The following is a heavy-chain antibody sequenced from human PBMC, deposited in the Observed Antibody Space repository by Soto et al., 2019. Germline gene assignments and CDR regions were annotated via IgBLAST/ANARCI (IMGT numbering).Heavy chain of an antibody. CDR3: ARGTTTSAFSAMDV. D-gene: IGHD1-1*01. CDR2: ISYDGDNK. V-gene: IGHV3-30-3*01. J-gene: IGHJ6*02. Sequence: PGGSLRLSCAASGFTFSYHALNWVRQAPGKGLEWVAVISYDGDNKYIAESVKGRFTISRDNSKNTVSLQMNSLRTEDTAMYFCARGTTTSAFSAMDVSCQATTVTVSS. CDR1: GFTFSYHA.